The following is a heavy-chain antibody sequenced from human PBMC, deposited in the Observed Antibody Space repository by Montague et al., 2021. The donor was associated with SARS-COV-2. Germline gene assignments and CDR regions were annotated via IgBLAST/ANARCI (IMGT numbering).Heavy chain of an antibody. CDR2: IYYYGNT. V-gene: IGHV4-59*01. CDR3: AKEFGSGRINPTY. D-gene: IGHD3-10*01. Sequence: SETLSLTCTVSGDSIRNYFWSCLLRPPRKKLEWMVYIYYYGNTHYNPSLKSRATISLDTSRNLFSLQLRTVTAADTAVYFCAKEFGSGRINPTYWGQGGLVTVSS. J-gene: IGHJ4*02. CDR1: GDSIRNYF.